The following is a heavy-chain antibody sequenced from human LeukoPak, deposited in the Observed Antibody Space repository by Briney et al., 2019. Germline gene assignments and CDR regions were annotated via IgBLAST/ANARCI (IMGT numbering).Heavy chain of an antibody. J-gene: IGHJ4*02. V-gene: IGHV3-66*02. Sequence: GGSLRLSCAASGFTVSSNYMSWVRQAPGKGLEWVSVIYSGGSTYYADSVKGRFTISRDNSKNTLYLQMNSLRAEDTAVYYCARACPGGYGFYDYWGQGTLVTVSS. CDR1: GFTVSSNY. CDR3: ARACPGGYGFYDY. D-gene: IGHD5-18*01. CDR2: IYSGGST.